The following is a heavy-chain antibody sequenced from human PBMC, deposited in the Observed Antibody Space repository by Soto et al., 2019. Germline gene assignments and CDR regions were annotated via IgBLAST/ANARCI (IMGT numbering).Heavy chain of an antibody. CDR3: ARERRRQYYYDSSGCQLAAFDI. Sequence: ASVKVSCKASGYTFTSYGISWVRQAPGQGLEWMGWISAYNGNTNYAQKLQGRVTMTTDTSTSTAYMELRSLRSDDTAVYYCARERRRQYYYDSSGCQLAAFDIWGQGTMVTVSS. D-gene: IGHD3-22*01. V-gene: IGHV1-18*01. CDR1: GYTFTSYG. CDR2: ISAYNGNT. J-gene: IGHJ3*02.